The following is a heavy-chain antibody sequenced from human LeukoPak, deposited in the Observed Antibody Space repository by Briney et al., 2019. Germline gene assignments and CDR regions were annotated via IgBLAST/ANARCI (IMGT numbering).Heavy chain of an antibody. D-gene: IGHD3-10*01. V-gene: IGHV3-48*01. CDR2: ISSSNSTI. Sequence: PAGGSLRLSCAASGFTFSTYSMNWVRQAPGKGLEWVSYISSSNSTIYYADSVKGRFTISRDNAKNSLYLQMNSPRAEDTAVYYCARDREGLDYWGQGTLVTVSS. CDR1: GFTFSTYS. CDR3: ARDREGLDY. J-gene: IGHJ4*02.